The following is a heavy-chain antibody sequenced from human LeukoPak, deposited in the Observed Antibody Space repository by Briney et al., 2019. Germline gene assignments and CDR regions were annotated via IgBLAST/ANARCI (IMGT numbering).Heavy chain of an antibody. Sequence: KPSETLSLTCAVYGGSFSGYYWSWIRQPPGKGLEWIGYIYYSGSTNYNPSLKSRVTISVDTSKNQFSLKLSSVTAADTAVYYCARSRRGYDSSGYYYEGFGTFDPWGQGTLVTVSS. D-gene: IGHD3-22*01. J-gene: IGHJ5*02. CDR3: ARSRRGYDSSGYYYEGFGTFDP. V-gene: IGHV4-59*01. CDR2: IYYSGST. CDR1: GGSFSGYY.